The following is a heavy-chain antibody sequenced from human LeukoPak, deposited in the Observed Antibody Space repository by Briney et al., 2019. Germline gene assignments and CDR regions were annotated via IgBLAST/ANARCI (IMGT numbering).Heavy chain of an antibody. V-gene: IGHV5-51*01. CDR1: AYSFTCNY. D-gene: IGHD3-10*01. Sequence: GESLKISCKGSAYSFTCNYIGWVRQMPGKGLEWMGIIYPGDSSTRYSPSFEGQVTISADKSISTAYLQWSSLKASDTAMYYCAVRSVRYFESWGQGVLVTVSS. CDR2: IYPGDSST. CDR3: AVRSVRYFES. J-gene: IGHJ4*02.